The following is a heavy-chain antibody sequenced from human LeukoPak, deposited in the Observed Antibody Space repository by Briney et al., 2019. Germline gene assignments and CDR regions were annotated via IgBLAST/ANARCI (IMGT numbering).Heavy chain of an antibody. CDR2: INAGNGKT. D-gene: IGHD3-10*01. Sequence: GASVKVSCKSSGYTFTSYAMDWVRQAPGQRLEWMGWINAGNGKTKYSQKFQGRVTITRDTSASTAYMELSSLRSEDTAVYYCARGVAGSYNEDWFDPWGQGTLVTVSS. V-gene: IGHV1-3*01. J-gene: IGHJ5*02. CDR3: ARGVAGSYNEDWFDP. CDR1: GYTFTSYA.